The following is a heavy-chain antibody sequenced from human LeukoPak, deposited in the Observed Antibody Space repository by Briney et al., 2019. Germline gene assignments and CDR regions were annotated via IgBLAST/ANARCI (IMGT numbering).Heavy chain of an antibody. V-gene: IGHV3-23*01. CDR1: GFTFSSYA. J-gene: IGHJ4*02. CDR2: ISGSGGST. D-gene: IGHD6-19*01. Sequence: TGGSLRLSCAASGFTFSSYAMSWVRQAPGKGLEWVSAISGSGGSTYYADSVKGRFTIPRDNSKNTLYLQRNSLRAEDTAVYYCAKDYNSGWHFDYWGQGTLVTVSS. CDR3: AKDYNSGWHFDY.